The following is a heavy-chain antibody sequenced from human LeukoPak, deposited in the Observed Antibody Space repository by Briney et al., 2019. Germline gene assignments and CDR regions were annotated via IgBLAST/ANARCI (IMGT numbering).Heavy chain of an antibody. J-gene: IGHJ4*02. V-gene: IGHV3-30*09. CDR2: ISYDGSDK. CDR3: ARESIAVAGNFDY. Sequence: PGRSLRLSCVVSGFTFSSYAIHWVRQAPGKGLEWVAVISYDGSDKYYADSVKGRFAISRDNSKNTLYLQMSSLRAEDTAVYYCARESIAVAGNFDYWGQGTLVTVSS. CDR1: GFTFSSYA. D-gene: IGHD6-19*01.